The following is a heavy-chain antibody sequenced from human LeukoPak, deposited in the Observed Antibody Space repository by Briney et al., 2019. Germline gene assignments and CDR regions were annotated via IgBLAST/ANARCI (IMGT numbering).Heavy chain of an antibody. J-gene: IGHJ4*02. CDR2: INHSGST. Sequence: KTSETLSLTCAVYGGSFSGYYWRWIRQPPGKGLEWIGEINHSGSTNYNPSLKSRVTISVDTSKNQFSLKLSSVTAADTAVYYCARAGPNSGWYMAGFDYWGQGTLVTVSS. D-gene: IGHD6-19*01. CDR1: GGSFSGYY. CDR3: ARAGPNSGWYMAGFDY. V-gene: IGHV4-34*01.